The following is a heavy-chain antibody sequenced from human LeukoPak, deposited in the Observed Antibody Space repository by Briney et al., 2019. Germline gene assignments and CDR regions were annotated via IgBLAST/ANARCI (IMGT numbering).Heavy chain of an antibody. CDR1: GFDFREFW. CDR3: ARGGSFVHNRRFDY. V-gene: IGHV3-7*01. CDR2: IKDDGSGK. J-gene: IGHJ4*02. Sequence: GSLRLSCAASGFDFREFWMSWVRQAPGKGLEWVANIKDDGSGKNYVDSVKGRFTISRDNAKNSMYLQMNNMRDEDTALYYCARGGSFVHNRRFDYWGQGALVTVSS. D-gene: IGHD6-13*01.